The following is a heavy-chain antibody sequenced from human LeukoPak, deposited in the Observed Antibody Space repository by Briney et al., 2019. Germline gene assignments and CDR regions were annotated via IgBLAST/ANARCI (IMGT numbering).Heavy chain of an antibody. Sequence: GGSLRLSCAASGFTFSSYSMKWVRQAPGKGVEWVSSISSSSSYIYYADSVKGLFTISRDNAKNSLYLQINSLRAEDTAVYYCARDRINSAYYDSSGYLPDYWGQGTLVTVSS. V-gene: IGHV3-21*01. CDR3: ARDRINSAYYDSSGYLPDY. D-gene: IGHD3-22*01. CDR2: ISSSSSYI. CDR1: GFTFSSYS. J-gene: IGHJ4*02.